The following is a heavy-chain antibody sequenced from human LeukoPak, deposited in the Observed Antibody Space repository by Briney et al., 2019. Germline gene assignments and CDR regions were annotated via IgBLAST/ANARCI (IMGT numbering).Heavy chain of an antibody. D-gene: IGHD3-22*01. J-gene: IGHJ3*02. CDR1: GFTVSSNY. Sequence: GGSLRLSCAASGFTVSSNYMSWVRQAPGKGLEWVSVIYSGGSTYYADSVKGRFTISRDNSKNTLYLQMNSLRAEDTAVYYCARDPYYDSSDDAFDIWGQGTMVTVSS. CDR2: IYSGGST. V-gene: IGHV3-66*01. CDR3: ARDPYYDSSDDAFDI.